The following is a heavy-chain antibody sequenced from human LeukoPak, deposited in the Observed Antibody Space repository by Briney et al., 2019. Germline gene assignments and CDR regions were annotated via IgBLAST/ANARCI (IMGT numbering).Heavy chain of an antibody. Sequence: GGSLRLSCAVSGFTFSDYGMHWVRQAPGKGLEWVAVISYDGSDKYYIDSVKGRFTISRDKSKNTMYLQMNSLRAEDTAVYYCAKSRGVDYDILTGSFYAFDIWGQGTMVTVSS. D-gene: IGHD3-9*01. CDR1: GFTFSDYG. J-gene: IGHJ3*02. V-gene: IGHV3-30*18. CDR2: ISYDGSDK. CDR3: AKSRGVDYDILTGSFYAFDI.